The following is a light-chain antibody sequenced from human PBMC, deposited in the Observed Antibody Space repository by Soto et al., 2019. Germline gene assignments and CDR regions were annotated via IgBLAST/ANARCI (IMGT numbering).Light chain of an antibody. CDR3: LSVDSSLSVV. Sequence: QSVLTKPPSVSGAPGQWLTISCTGSRSTIGAGDNVHSYQQLPGRGPKLLIYGNTNRPSGAPDRFSGSKSGTSDSLAIAGLKAEDEADYTWLSVDSSLSVVFGGGTKLTVL. V-gene: IGLV1-40*01. CDR1: RSTIGAGDN. CDR2: GNT. J-gene: IGLJ2*01.